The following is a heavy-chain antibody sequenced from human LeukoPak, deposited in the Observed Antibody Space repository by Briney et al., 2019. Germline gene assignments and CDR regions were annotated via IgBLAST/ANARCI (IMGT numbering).Heavy chain of an antibody. J-gene: IGHJ4*02. D-gene: IGHD6-13*01. CDR3: ARSIGPGGYSSSWTRGYDY. Sequence: GASVTVSCKASGGTFSSYAISWVRQAPGQGLEWMGGIIPIFGTANYAQKFQGRVTITADESTSTAYMELSSLRSEDTAVYYCARSIGPGGYSSSWTRGYDYWGQGTLVTVSS. CDR1: GGTFSSYA. CDR2: IIPIFGTA. V-gene: IGHV1-69*13.